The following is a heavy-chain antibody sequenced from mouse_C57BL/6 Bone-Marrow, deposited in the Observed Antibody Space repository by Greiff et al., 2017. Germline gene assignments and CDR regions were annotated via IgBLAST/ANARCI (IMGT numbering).Heavy chain of an antibody. V-gene: IGHV1-53*01. CDR3: ARQRRTGKGYGY. CDR2: INPSNGGT. CDR1: GYTFTSYW. Sequence: QVHVKQSGTELVKPGASVKLSCKASGYTFTSYWMHWVKQRPGQGLEWIGNINPSNGGTNYNEKFKSKATLTVDKSSSTAYMQLSSLTSEDSAVYYCARQRRTGKGYGYWGQGTTLTVSS. J-gene: IGHJ2*01. D-gene: IGHD4-1*01.